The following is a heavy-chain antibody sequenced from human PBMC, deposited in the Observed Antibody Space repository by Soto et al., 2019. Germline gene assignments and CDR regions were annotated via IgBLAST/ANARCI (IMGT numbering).Heavy chain of an antibody. Sequence: GASVKVSWKASGYTSINYCMYWVRQAPGQGLEWMGRINPRGDRITYAQKVQGRVTMTRDTSTSTVYIELSSLRSADTAVYYCVSDGTATSTGFDYWGQGTLVTVSS. CDR2: INPRGDRI. D-gene: IGHD4-17*01. J-gene: IGHJ4*02. CDR3: VSDGTATSTGFDY. CDR1: GYTSINYC. V-gene: IGHV1-46*03.